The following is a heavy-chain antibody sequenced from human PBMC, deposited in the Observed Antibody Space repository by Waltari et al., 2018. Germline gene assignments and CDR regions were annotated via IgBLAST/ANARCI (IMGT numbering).Heavy chain of an antibody. V-gene: IGHV1-8*02. D-gene: IGHD3-16*02. CDR2: MNPNSGNT. Sequence: QVQLVQSGAEVKKPGASVKVSCKASGYTFPSYDINWVRQATGQGLEWMGWMNPNSGNTGYAQKFQGRVTMTRNTSISTAYMELSSLRSEDTAVYYCASLYDYVWGSYRYPYGMDVWGQGTTVTVSS. CDR1: GYTFPSYD. CDR3: ASLYDYVWGSYRYPYGMDV. J-gene: IGHJ6*02.